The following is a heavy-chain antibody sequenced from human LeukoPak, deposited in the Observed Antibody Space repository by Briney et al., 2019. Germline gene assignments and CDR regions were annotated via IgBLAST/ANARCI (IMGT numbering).Heavy chain of an antibody. CDR2: IIPILGIA. Sequence: SVKVSCKASGGTFSSYAISWVRQAPGQGLEWMGRIIPILGIANYAQKFQGRVTITADKSTSTVYMELSSLRSEDTAVYYCARELDASIAARFDPWGQGTLVTVSS. CDR1: GGTFSSYA. J-gene: IGHJ5*02. CDR3: ARELDASIAARFDP. V-gene: IGHV1-69*04. D-gene: IGHD6-6*01.